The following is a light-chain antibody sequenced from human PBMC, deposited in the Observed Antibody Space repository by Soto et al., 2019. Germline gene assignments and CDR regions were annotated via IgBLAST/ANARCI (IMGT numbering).Light chain of an antibody. CDR1: QSVTSSY. CDR2: GAS. CDR3: QQYGTSPAT. J-gene: IGKJ2*01. Sequence: EIVLTQSPGTLSLSPGERTTLSCRASQSVTSSYLAWYQQNPGQAPSRLIYGASNRATGIPDRFSGSGSGTDFALTISRREPEDFAVYYFQQYGTSPATFGQGTKLEIK. V-gene: IGKV3-20*01.